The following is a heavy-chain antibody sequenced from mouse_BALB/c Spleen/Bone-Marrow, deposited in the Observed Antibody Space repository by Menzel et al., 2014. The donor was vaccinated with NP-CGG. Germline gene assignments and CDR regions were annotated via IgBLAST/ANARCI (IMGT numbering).Heavy chain of an antibody. D-gene: IGHD2-2*01. CDR1: GYTFSNYW. CDR3: ARSGYGYYAMDY. J-gene: IGHJ4*01. Sequence: VQLQESGAELMKPGASVKISCKATGYTFSNYWIEWIKQRPGHGLEWIGEILPGGGSTKYNEKLKDKATFTADTSSKTAYMQLSSLTSEDSAVYYCARSGYGYYAMDYWGQGTSVTVSS. CDR2: ILPGGGST. V-gene: IGHV1-9*01.